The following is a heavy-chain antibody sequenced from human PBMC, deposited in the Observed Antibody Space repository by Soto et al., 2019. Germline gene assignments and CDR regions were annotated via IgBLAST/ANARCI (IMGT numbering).Heavy chain of an antibody. V-gene: IGHV2-26*01. Sequence: QVTLKESGPVLVKPTETLTLTCTVSGFSLSNARMGVSWLRQPPGKALEWLAHSFSNDEKSYGTSLKSRLTISKDTSKSQVVLTMTNIDPVDTATYYWLIWDTRPEGVWGQGTTVTVSS. D-gene: IGHD5-18*01. CDR3: LIWDTRPEGV. J-gene: IGHJ6*02. CDR1: GFSLSNARMG. CDR2: SFSNDEK.